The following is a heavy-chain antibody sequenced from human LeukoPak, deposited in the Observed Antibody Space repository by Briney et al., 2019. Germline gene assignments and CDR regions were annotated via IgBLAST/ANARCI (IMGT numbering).Heavy chain of an antibody. CDR1: GFTFSSYW. V-gene: IGHV3-7*01. D-gene: IGHD6-13*01. CDR3: AREPTYSSSWYTTCDY. CDR2: IKQDGSEE. J-gene: IGHJ4*02. Sequence: GGSLRLSCAAPGFTFSSYWMSWVRQAPGKGLEWVANIKQDGSEEYYVYSVKGRFTISRDNAKNSLYLQMNSLRAEDTSVYYCAREPTYSSSWYTTCDYWGAGTLVTVSS.